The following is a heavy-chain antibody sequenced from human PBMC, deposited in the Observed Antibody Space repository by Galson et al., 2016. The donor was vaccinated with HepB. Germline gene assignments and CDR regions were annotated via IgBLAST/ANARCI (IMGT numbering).Heavy chain of an antibody. V-gene: IGHV3-23*01. CDR2: ISGPAGST. CDR1: GFIFSDFA. J-gene: IGHJ4*02. Sequence: SLRLSCAASGFIFSDFAMSWVRQAPGKGLEWVSGISGPAGSTYCEASVKGHFTISRDNSKDTLYLQMSNLRAEDTAVYYCAKSRPYDFWSGGETRKYYFDHWGQGILVTVSS. CDR3: AKSRPYDFWSGGETRKYYFDH. D-gene: IGHD3-3*01.